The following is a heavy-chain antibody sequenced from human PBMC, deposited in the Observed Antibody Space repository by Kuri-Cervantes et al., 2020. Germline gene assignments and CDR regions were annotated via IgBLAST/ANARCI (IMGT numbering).Heavy chain of an antibody. CDR1: GYAFTGYY. D-gene: IGHD3-9*01. Sequence: ASVKVSCKASGYAFTGYYMHWVRQAPGQGLEWMGWINPNSGGTNYAQKFQGRVTMTRDTSISTAYMELSRLRSDDTAVYYCARARSGGDILTGYYRGPFDYWGQGTLVTVSS. CDR2: INPNSGGT. J-gene: IGHJ4*02. V-gene: IGHV1-2*02. CDR3: ARARSGGDILTGYYRGPFDY.